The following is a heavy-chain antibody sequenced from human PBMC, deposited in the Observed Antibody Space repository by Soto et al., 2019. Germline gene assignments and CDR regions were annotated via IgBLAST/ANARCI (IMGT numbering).Heavy chain of an antibody. CDR1: GGSISSGDYY. CDR3: ASPRGGYYYGMDV. Sequence: SETLSLTCTVSGGSISSGDYYWSWIRQPPGKGLEWIGYIYYSGSTYYNPSLKSRVTISVDTSKNQFSLKLSSVTAADTAVYYCASPRGGYYYGMDVWGQGTTVTVSS. V-gene: IGHV4-30-4*01. D-gene: IGHD3-16*01. J-gene: IGHJ6*02. CDR2: IYYSGST.